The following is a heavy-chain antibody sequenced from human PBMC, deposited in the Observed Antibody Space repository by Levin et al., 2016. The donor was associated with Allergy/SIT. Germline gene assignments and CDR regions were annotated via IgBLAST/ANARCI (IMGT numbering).Heavy chain of an antibody. Sequence: VRQMPGKGLEWMGIIYPGDSDTRYSPSFQGQVTISADKSISTAYLQWSSLKASDTAMYYCARGRYCSSTSCYLWRMWFDPWGQGTLVTVSS. CDR3: ARGRYCSSTSCYLWRMWFDP. V-gene: IGHV5-51*01. J-gene: IGHJ5*02. CDR2: IYPGDSDT. D-gene: IGHD2-2*01.